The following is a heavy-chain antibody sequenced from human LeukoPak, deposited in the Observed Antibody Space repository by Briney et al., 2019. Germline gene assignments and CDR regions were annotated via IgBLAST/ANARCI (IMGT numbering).Heavy chain of an antibody. CDR1: GFGLSVLS. CDR3: ATIKRYCSGGSCYRDAFDI. Sequence: GASVKVSCKISGFGLSVLSIHWMRQAPGKGLEWVGGIRPETGDPIFAQKFRGRFTITEDTSTDTAYMELSSLRSEDTAVYYCATIKRYCSGGSCYRDAFDIWGQGTMVTVSS. CDR2: IRPETGDP. D-gene: IGHD2-15*01. V-gene: IGHV1-24*01. J-gene: IGHJ3*02.